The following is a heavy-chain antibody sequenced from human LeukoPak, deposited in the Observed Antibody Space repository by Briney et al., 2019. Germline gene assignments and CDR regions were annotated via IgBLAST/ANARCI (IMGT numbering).Heavy chain of an antibody. CDR3: AELGITMIGGV. J-gene: IGHJ6*04. D-gene: IGHD3-10*02. V-gene: IGHV3-48*03. CDR2: ISCSGSTI. Sequence: GGSLRLSCAASGFTLSSSEMNWVRQAPGKGLEWVSYISCSGSTIYYADSVKGRFTISRDNAKNSLYLQMNSLRAEDTAVYYCAELGITMIGGVWGKGTTVTISS. CDR1: GFTLSSSE.